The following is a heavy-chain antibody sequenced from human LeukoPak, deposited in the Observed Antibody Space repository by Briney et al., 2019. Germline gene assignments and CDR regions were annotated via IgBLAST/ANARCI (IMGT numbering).Heavy chain of an antibody. CDR2: INPNSGGT. Sequence: ASVKVSCKASGYTFTGYYMHWVRQAPGQGVEWMGWINPNSGGTNYAQKFQGRVTMTRDTSISTAYMELSRLRSDDTAVYYCARDSTEARDYYEFWSGSLDYWGQGTLVTVSS. J-gene: IGHJ4*02. CDR3: ARDSTEARDYYEFWSGSLDY. CDR1: GYTFTGYY. D-gene: IGHD3-3*01. V-gene: IGHV1-2*02.